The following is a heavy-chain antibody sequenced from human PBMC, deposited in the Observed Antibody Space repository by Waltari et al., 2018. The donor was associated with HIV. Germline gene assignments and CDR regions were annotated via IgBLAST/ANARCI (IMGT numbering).Heavy chain of an antibody. CDR1: GFIFNGYS. D-gene: IGHD6-6*01. CDR3: ARDSRGSTWSLNWFDP. Sequence: EVQLVESGGGPVKPGEARRPSCVTYGFIFNGYSLNWVRQAPGKGPEWVSSISSSGNFKHYADSVKGRFTISRDNAENSLYLQMNGLRAEDTAIYYCARDSRGSTWSLNWFDPWGQGTLVTVSS. J-gene: IGHJ5*02. V-gene: IGHV3-21*02. CDR2: ISSSGNFK.